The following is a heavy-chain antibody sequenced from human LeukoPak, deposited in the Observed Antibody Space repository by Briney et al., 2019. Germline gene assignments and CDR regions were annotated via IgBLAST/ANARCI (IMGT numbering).Heavy chain of an antibody. V-gene: IGHV1-2*02. CDR2: INPNSGGT. J-gene: IGHJ5*02. CDR1: GYTFTGYY. D-gene: IGHD3-16*02. Sequence: GASVKVSYKASGYTFTGYYMHWVRQAPGQGLEWMGWINPNSGGTNYAQKFQGRVTMARDTSISTAYMELSRLRSDDTAVYYCARDNSVGDIAWWFDPWAREPWSPSPQ. CDR3: ARDNSVGDIAWWFDP.